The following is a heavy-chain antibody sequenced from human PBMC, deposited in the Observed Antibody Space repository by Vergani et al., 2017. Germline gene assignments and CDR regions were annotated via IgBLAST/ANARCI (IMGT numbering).Heavy chain of an antibody. Sequence: LQLVESGGGLVQPGGSLRLSCAASGSNVSGNYMTWIRQPPGKGLEWIGSMDYSGSTSYNPSLESRISISFETPKNQFSLRLTSVTAADTAVYYCASKRGACRAAYCHSYDFWGPGTLFGVSS. D-gene: IGHD2-8*02. CDR3: ASKRGACRAAYCHSYDF. V-gene: IGHV4-38-2*01. CDR2: MDYSGST. CDR1: GSNVSGNY. J-gene: IGHJ4*02.